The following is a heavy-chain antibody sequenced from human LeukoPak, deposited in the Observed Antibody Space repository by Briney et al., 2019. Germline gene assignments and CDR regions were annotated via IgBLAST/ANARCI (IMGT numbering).Heavy chain of an antibody. J-gene: IGHJ3*02. Sequence: GGSLRLSCAASGFTFNDYWMTWVRQAPEKGLEWVANIKQDGSEKYYVDSVKGRFTISRDNAKNSLYLQMNSLRAEDTAVYYCARGGATTFGLWGNAFDIWGQGTMVTVSS. CDR2: IKQDGSEK. CDR3: ARGGATTFGLWGNAFDI. V-gene: IGHV3-7*01. D-gene: IGHD3-3*01. CDR1: GFTFNDYW.